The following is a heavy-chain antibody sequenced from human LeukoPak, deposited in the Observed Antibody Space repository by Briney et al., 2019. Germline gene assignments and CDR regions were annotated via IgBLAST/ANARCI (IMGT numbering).Heavy chain of an antibody. CDR3: GRSWSYRHYFDY. V-gene: IGHV3-53*01. CDR2: IYSGGST. D-gene: IGHD1-26*01. J-gene: IGHJ4*02. CDR1: GFTVRSNY. Sequence: GGSLRLSCAASGFTVRSNYMSWVRQAPGKGLEWVSVIYSGGSTYYADSVKGLFTISRNNSKNTLYLQMNSLIAEDTAVYYWGRSWSYRHYFDYWGQGTLVTVSS.